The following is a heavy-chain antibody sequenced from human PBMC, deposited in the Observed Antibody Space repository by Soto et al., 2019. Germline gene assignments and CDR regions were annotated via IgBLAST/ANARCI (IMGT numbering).Heavy chain of an antibody. CDR2: INWNGGST. CDR1: GFTFDDYG. J-gene: IGHJ6*02. V-gene: IGHV3-20*04. Sequence: GGSLRLSCAASGFTFDDYGMSWVRQAPGKGLEWVSGINWNGGSTGYADSVKGRFTISRDNAKNSLYLQMNSLRAEDTALYYCARHVLGLDYYYGMDVWGQGTTVTVSS. D-gene: IGHD7-27*01. CDR3: ARHVLGLDYYYGMDV.